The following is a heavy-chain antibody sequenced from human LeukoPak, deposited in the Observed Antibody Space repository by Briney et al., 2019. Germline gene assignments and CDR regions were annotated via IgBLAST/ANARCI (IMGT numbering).Heavy chain of an antibody. CDR3: TREDCNAGTYYFSVD. J-gene: IGHJ4*02. V-gene: IGHV1-18*01. Sequence: ASVKVSCKASGYIFTTHGISWLRRAPGQGLEWMGWINPFNGDTKYPQKFQGRVTMTTDTSTSTAYMEIRSLRFDDTAVYYCTREDCNAGTYYFSVDWGQGTLVTVSS. CDR1: GYIFTTHG. D-gene: IGHD2-15*01. CDR2: INPFNGDT.